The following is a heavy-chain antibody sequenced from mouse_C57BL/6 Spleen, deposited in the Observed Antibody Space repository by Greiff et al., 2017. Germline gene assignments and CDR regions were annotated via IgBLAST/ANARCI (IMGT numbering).Heavy chain of an antibody. V-gene: IGHV1-62-2*01. CDR3: ARHRAYYSNYDYAMDY. Sequence: VKLQQSGAELVKPGASVKLSCKASGYTFTEYTIHWVKQRSGQGLEWIGWFYPGSGSIKYNEKFKDKATLTADKSSSTVYMELSRLTSEDSAVYFCARHRAYYSNYDYAMDYWGQGTSVTVSS. J-gene: IGHJ4*01. D-gene: IGHD2-5*01. CDR1: GYTFTEYT. CDR2: FYPGSGSI.